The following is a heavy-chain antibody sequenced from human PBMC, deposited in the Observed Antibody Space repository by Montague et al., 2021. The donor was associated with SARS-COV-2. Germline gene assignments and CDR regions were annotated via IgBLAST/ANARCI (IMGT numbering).Heavy chain of an antibody. J-gene: IGHJ3*02. D-gene: IGHD1-26*01. Sequence: SMRLSCAASGFTFSSYAMHWVRQAPGKGLEWVAVISYDGSNKYYADSVKGRFTISRDNSKNTLYLQMDSLRAEDTAVYYCARGPDSGSYSSDAFDIWGQGTMVTVSS. CDR1: GFTFSSYA. CDR3: ARGPDSGSYSSDAFDI. CDR2: ISYDGSNK. V-gene: IGHV3-30-3*01.